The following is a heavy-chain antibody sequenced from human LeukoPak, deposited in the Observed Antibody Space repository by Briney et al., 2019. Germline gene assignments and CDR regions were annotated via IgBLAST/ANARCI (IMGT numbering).Heavy chain of an antibody. CDR1: GGTFSSYA. J-gene: IGHJ4*02. D-gene: IGHD4-17*01. CDR3: ARGLVGYGDYLGYFDY. Sequence: SVKVSCKASGGTFSSYAISWARQAPGQGLEWMGGIIPIFGTANYAQKFQGRVTITADESTSTAYMELSSLRSEDTAVYYCARGLVGYGDYLGYFDYWGQGTLVTVSS. CDR2: IIPIFGTA. V-gene: IGHV1-69*13.